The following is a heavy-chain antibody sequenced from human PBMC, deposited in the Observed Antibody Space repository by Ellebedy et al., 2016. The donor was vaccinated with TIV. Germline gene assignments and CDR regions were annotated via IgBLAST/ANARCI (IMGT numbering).Heavy chain of an antibody. V-gene: IGHV1-46*01. J-gene: IGHJ4*02. CDR2: INPSGGST. CDR1: GYTFTSYY. CDR3: ARGAGALLLWVGETLDY. D-gene: IGHD3-10*01. Sequence: ASVKVSCXASGYTFTSYYMHWVRQAPGQGLEWMGIINPSGGSTSYAQKFQGRVTMTRDTSTSTVYMELSSLRSEDTAVYYCARGAGALLLWVGETLDYWGQGTLVTVSS.